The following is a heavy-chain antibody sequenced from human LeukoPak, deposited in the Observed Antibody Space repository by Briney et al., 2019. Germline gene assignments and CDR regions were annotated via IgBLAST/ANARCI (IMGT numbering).Heavy chain of an antibody. V-gene: IGHV4-34*01. CDR1: GGSFSGYY. D-gene: IGHD1-14*01. CDR2: INHSGST. CDR3: ARLRAGNRRYYFDY. J-gene: IGHJ4*02. Sequence: PSETLSLTCAVYGGSFSGYYWSWIRQPPGKGLEWIGEINHSGSTNYNPSLKSRVTISVDTSKNQFSLKLSSVTAADTAVYYCARLRAGNRRYYFDYWGQGTLVTVSS.